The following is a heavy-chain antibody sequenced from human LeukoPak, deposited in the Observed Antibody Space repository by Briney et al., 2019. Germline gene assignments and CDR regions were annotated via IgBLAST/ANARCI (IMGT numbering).Heavy chain of an antibody. Sequence: SETLSLTCTVSGGSISSSSYYWGWIRQPPGEGLDWIGSIYYRGTTYYNPSLKSRVTISVDTSKNQFSLKVISVTAADTAVYYCARGPAPYYYDSSGYYYSGNWFDPWGQGTLVTVSS. J-gene: IGHJ5*02. CDR1: GGSISSSSYY. CDR2: IYYRGTT. V-gene: IGHV4-39*07. D-gene: IGHD3-22*01. CDR3: ARGPAPYYYDSSGYYYSGNWFDP.